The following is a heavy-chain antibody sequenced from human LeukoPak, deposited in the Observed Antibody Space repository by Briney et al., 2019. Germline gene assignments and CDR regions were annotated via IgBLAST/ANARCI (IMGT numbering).Heavy chain of an antibody. D-gene: IGHD4-17*01. V-gene: IGHV4-34*01. CDR2: INHSGST. CDR3: ARVVDYGDYDDALDI. Sequence: PWETLSLTCAVYGGSFSGYYWSWIRQPPGKGLEWIGEINHSGSTNYNPSLKSRVPISVDTSKNQYSLKLSSATAADTAVYYCARVVDYGDYDDALDISGQGTMVTVSS. CDR1: GGSFSGYY. J-gene: IGHJ3*02.